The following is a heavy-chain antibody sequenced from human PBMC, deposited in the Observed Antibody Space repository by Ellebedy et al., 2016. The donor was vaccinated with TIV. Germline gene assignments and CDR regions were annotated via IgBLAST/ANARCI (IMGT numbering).Heavy chain of an antibody. D-gene: IGHD7-27*01. CDR1: GFTFSSFW. Sequence: GESLKISCAASGFTFSSFWMSWVRQAPGKGPEWVSVISGSGGTTYYADSAKGRFTISRDNSKNTLFLQMNSLRAEDTALYYCARDFTGAGRFFDLWGRGTLVTVSS. CDR2: ISGSGGTT. J-gene: IGHJ2*01. CDR3: ARDFTGAGRFFDL. V-gene: IGHV3-23*01.